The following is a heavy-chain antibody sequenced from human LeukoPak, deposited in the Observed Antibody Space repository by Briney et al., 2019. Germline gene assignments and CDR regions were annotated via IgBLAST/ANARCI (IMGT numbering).Heavy chain of an antibody. D-gene: IGHD5-18*01. CDR2: ISGSSKYI. CDR1: RFTSSSNT. CDR3: AGMQYSTSWAAFDY. J-gene: IGHJ4*02. V-gene: IGHV3-21*01. Sequence: GGSLRLSCVDSRFTSSSNTMIWVRQAPGKGLEWVSSISGSSKYIYYADSVRGRFTISRDNAKNSLYLQMNSLRAEDTAVYYCAGMQYSTSWAAFDYWGQGTLVTVSS.